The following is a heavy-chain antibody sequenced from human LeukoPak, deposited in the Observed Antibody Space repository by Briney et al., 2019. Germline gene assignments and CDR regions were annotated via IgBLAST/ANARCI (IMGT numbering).Heavy chain of an antibody. V-gene: IGHV3-23*01. CDR3: AKARDSSGYYSPPGY. J-gene: IGHJ4*02. D-gene: IGHD3-22*01. CDR1: GFTFSSYA. CDR2: ISGSGGST. Sequence: PGGSLRLSCAASGFTFSSYAMSWVRQAPGKGLEWVSAISGSGGSTYYADSVRGRFTISRDNSKNTLYLQMNSLRAEDTAVYYCAKARDSSGYYSPPGYWGQGTLVTVSS.